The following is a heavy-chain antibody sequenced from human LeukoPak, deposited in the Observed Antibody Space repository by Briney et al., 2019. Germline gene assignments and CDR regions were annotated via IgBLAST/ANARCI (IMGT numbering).Heavy chain of an antibody. Sequence: NPSGTLSLTCGVSDASISGSNWWSWLRQPPGMGLEWIGENSHSGNTNYNSSLKGRVTISVDKSKNQFSLNLGSVTAADTAVYYCAGRTSDASGRPFWGQGTLVTVSS. CDR2: NSHSGNT. D-gene: IGHD3-10*01. V-gene: IGHV4-4*02. CDR3: AGRTSDASGRPF. CDR1: DASISGSNW. J-gene: IGHJ4*02.